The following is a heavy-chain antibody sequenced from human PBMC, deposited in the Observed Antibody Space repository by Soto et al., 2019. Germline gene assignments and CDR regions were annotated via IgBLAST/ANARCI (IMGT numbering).Heavy chain of an antibody. Sequence: QVQLVESGGGVVQPGRSLRLSCAASGFTFSTYGIHWVRQAPGKGLEWMAVISYDGSEKFYADSVKGRFTISRDNSKNTLYLQMNSLRAEDTALYYCAKDRPDILTGSKDQYFGMDVWGQGTTVTVSS. CDR3: AKDRPDILTGSKDQYFGMDV. V-gene: IGHV3-30*18. D-gene: IGHD3-9*01. CDR1: GFTFSTYG. CDR2: ISYDGSEK. J-gene: IGHJ6*02.